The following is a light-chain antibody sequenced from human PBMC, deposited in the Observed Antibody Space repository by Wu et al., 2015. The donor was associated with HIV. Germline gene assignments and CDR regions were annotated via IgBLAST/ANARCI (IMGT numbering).Light chain of an antibody. CDR3: QQYREWPRT. CDR1: QTISRK. J-gene: IGKJ1*01. Sequence: EIVMTQFPATLSMSPGETATLSCRASQTISRKVAWYQQKPGQAPRLVIHDASTRASHIPARFSGSGSGTEFTLTISSLQSEDFAVYYCQQYREWPRTFGQGTEGGHQ. CDR2: DAS. V-gene: IGKV3-15*01.